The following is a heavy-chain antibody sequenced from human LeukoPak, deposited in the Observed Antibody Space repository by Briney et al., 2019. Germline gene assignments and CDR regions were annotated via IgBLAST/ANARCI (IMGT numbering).Heavy chain of an antibody. CDR3: ARRRIVTAGTVYLDV. V-gene: IGHV4-34*01. CDR2: VNYSRST. Sequence: PSETLSLTCVVYNGSLSGHYWSWIRQSPGKGLEWIGEVNYSRSTNYNPSLKSRVTITLDTSKNNFSLNLNFVTAADMALYYCARRRIVTAGTVYLDVWDKGTTVIVTS. D-gene: IGHD6-13*01. J-gene: IGHJ6*03. CDR1: NGSLSGHY.